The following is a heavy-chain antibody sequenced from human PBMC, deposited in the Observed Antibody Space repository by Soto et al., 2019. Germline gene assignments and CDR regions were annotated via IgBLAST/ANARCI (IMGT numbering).Heavy chain of an antibody. CDR1: GFTFSSYG. Sequence: QVQLVESGGGVVQPGRSLRLSCAASGFTFSSYGMHWVRQAPGKGLEWVAVIWYDGSNKYYADSVKGRFTISRDNSKNTLYLQMNSLRAEDTAVYYCALDDPSSSWRHPGYGMDVWGQGTTVTVSS. CDR3: ALDDPSSSWRHPGYGMDV. J-gene: IGHJ6*02. D-gene: IGHD6-13*01. CDR2: IWYDGSNK. V-gene: IGHV3-33*01.